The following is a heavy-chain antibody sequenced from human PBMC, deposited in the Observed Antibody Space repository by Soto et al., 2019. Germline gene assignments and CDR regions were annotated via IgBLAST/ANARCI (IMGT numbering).Heavy chain of an antibody. Sequence: PSQTLSLTCAISGDSDSSNSAAWNWIRQSPSRGLEWLGRTYYRSKWYNDYAVSVKSRITINPDTSKNQFSLQLNSVTPEDTAVYYCARAGSSRFESRNWFDPWGQGTLVTVSS. CDR3: ARAGSSRFESRNWFDP. J-gene: IGHJ5*02. V-gene: IGHV6-1*01. CDR1: GDSDSSNSAA. D-gene: IGHD6-13*01. CDR2: TYYRSKWYN.